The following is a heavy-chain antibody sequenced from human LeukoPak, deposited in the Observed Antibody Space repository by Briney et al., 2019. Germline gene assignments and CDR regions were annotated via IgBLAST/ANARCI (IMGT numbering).Heavy chain of an antibody. CDR2: ISSSSSYI. CDR1: GFTFSSYS. D-gene: IGHD3-3*01. V-gene: IGHV3-21*01. Sequence: PGGSLRLSCAASGFTFSSYSMNWVRQAPGKGLEWVSSISSSSSYIYYADSVKGRFTISRDNDKNSLYLQMNSLRAEDTAVYYCARVSWSGYQHYFYYMDVWGKGTTVTVSS. J-gene: IGHJ6*03. CDR3: ARVSWSGYQHYFYYMDV.